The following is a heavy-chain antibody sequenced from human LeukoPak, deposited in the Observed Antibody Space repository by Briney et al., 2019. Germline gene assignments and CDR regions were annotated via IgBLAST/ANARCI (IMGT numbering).Heavy chain of an antibody. D-gene: IGHD3-22*01. Sequence: ASVKVSCKASGYTFTSYYMHWVRQAPGQGLEWMGIINPSGGSTSYAQKFQGRVTMTRDTSTSTVYMELSSLRSEDTAVYYCARSAYDSSGYYPYWFGYWGQGTLVTVSS. V-gene: IGHV1-46*01. CDR1: GYTFTSYY. J-gene: IGHJ4*02. CDR2: INPSGGST. CDR3: ARSAYDSSGYYPYWFGY.